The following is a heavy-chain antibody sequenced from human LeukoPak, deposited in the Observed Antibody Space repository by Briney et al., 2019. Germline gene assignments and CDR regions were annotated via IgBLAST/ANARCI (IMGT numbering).Heavy chain of an antibody. CDR2: ISGSGGST. CDR1: GFTFSSYA. J-gene: IGHJ4*02. D-gene: IGHD2-21*02. V-gene: IGHV3-23*01. Sequence: GGSLRLSCAASGFTFSSYAMSWVRQAPGKGLEWVSAISGSGGSTYYADSVKGRFTISRDNSKNTLYLQMNSLRAEDTAVYYCAEETSYCGGDCYQYYFDYWGQGTLVTVSS. CDR3: AEETSYCGGDCYQYYFDY.